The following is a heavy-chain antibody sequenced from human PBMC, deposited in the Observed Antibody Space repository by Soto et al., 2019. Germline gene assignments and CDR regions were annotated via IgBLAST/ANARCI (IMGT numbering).Heavy chain of an antibody. CDR1: GFTFSDYY. CDR3: ASSNFRLRPSAEYFQH. V-gene: IGHV3-11*01. Sequence: GGSLRLSCAASGFTFSDYYMSWIRQAPGKGLEWVSYISSSGSTIYYADSVKGRFTISRDNAKNSLYLQMNSLRAEDTAVYYCASSNFRLRPSAEYFQHWGQGTLVTVSS. CDR2: ISSSGSTI. J-gene: IGHJ1*01. D-gene: IGHD2-2*01.